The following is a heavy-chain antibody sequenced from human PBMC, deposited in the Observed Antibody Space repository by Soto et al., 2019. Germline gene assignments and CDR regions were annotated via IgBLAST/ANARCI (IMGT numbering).Heavy chain of an antibody. CDR2: TSYDGTNK. CDR3: ARWGTTGGLDV. CDR1: GFTFRSFV. J-gene: IGHJ4*02. D-gene: IGHD3-16*01. V-gene: IGHV3-30*19. Sequence: QVQLVESGGGVVQPGTSLRLSCVGSGFTFRSFVIHWVRQAPGRGLEWVALTSYDGTNKYFGDSVKGRFTISRDNSRNTVDLQMDSLRLEDTALYYCARWGTTGGLDVWGQGTLASVSS.